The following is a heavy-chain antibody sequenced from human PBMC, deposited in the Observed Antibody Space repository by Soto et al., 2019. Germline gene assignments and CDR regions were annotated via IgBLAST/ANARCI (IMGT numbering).Heavy chain of an antibody. Sequence: SLSLSCAPHGFTFSSYEMYWVRQAPGKGLEWVSYISSSGSPIYYADSVKGRFTISRDNAKNSLYLQMNSLRAEDTAVYYCARDYFLLRGTPTSFRLLGSTIIFCSQKH. D-gene: IGHD3-3*01. V-gene: IGHV3-48*03. CDR3: ARDYFLLRGTPTSFRLLGSTIIFCSQKH. CDR1: GFTFSSYE. J-gene: IGHJ1*01. CDR2: ISSSGSPI.